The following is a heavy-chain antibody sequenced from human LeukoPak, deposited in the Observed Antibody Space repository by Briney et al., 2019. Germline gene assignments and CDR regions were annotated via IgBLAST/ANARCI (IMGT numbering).Heavy chain of an antibody. Sequence: PGGSLRLSCAASGFTFSSYSMNWVRQAPGKGLEWVSAISGSGGSTYYADSVKGRFTISRDNSKNTLYLQMNSLRAEDTAVYYCAKDLFSSSWYRSGDYWGQGTLVTVSS. CDR1: GFTFSSYS. CDR2: ISGSGGST. D-gene: IGHD6-13*01. CDR3: AKDLFSSSWYRSGDY. V-gene: IGHV3-23*01. J-gene: IGHJ4*02.